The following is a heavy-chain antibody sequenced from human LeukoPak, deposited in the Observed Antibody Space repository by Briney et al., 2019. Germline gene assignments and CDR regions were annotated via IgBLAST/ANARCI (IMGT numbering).Heavy chain of an antibody. CDR3: ARLRPNPSGYYYMDV. V-gene: IGHV1-8*01. D-gene: IGHD3-10*01. Sequence: ASVKVSCKASGYTFTSYDINWVRQATGQGLEWMGWMNPNSGNTGYAQKFQGRVTMTRNTSISTAYMELSSLRSEDTAVYYCARLRPNPSGYYYMDVWGKGTTVTVSS. CDR2: MNPNSGNT. CDR1: GYTFTSYD. J-gene: IGHJ6*03.